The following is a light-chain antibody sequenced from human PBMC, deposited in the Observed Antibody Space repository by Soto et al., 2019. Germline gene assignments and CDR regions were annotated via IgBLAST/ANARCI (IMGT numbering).Light chain of an antibody. CDR1: SSDVGSYNS. Sequence: QSALAQPASVSGSPGQSIAISCTGTSSDVGSYNSVSWYQQYPGKAPTLMIHDVSDRPSGVSNRFSGSKSGNTASLTISGLQAEDEADYYCSSFTSSSSYVFGRGTKVTVL. CDR3: SSFTSSSSYV. V-gene: IGLV2-14*03. CDR2: DVS. J-gene: IGLJ1*01.